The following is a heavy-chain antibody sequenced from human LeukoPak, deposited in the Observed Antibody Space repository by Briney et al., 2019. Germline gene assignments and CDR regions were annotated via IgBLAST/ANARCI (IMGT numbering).Heavy chain of an antibody. V-gene: IGHV4-31*03. J-gene: IGHJ6*02. D-gene: IGHD2-2*01. CDR3: ASYRQLPYYYYYGMDV. CDR2: IYYSGST. Sequence: SETLSLTCTVSGGSISSGGYYWSWIRQHPGKGLEWIGYIYYSGSTYYNPSLKSRVTISVDRSKNQFSLKLSSVTAADTAVYYCASYRQLPYYYYYGMDVWGQGTTVTVSS. CDR1: GGSISSGGYY.